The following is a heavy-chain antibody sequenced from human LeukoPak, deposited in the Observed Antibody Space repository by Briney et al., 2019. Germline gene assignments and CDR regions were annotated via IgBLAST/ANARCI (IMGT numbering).Heavy chain of an antibody. V-gene: IGHV3-30*18. CDR3: AKGREDFDY. J-gene: IGHJ4*02. Sequence: GGSLRLSCAASGFTFSSYGMHWVRQAPGKGLEWVAVISYDGSNKYYADSVKGRFTISRDNSKNTLYLQMNNLRAEDTAVYYCAKGREDFDYWGQGTLVTVSS. CDR1: GFTFSSYG. CDR2: ISYDGSNK.